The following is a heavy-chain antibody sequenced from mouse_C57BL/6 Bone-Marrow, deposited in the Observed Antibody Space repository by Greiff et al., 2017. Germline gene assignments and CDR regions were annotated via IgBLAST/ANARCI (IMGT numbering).Heavy chain of an antibody. Sequence: QVTLKESGPGILQPSQTLSLTCSFSGFSLRPFGMGVGWIRQPSGKGLEWLAHIWWDDDKDYNPALKSRLTISKDTSKNQVILKIANVDTADTSTYYCAPSDGYQFAYWGQGTLVTVSA. CDR3: APSDGYQFAY. J-gene: IGHJ3*01. CDR1: GFSLRPFGMG. CDR2: IWWDDDK. V-gene: IGHV8-8*01. D-gene: IGHD2-3*01.